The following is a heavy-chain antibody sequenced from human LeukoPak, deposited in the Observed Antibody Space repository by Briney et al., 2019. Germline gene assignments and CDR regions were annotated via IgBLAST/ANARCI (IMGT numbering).Heavy chain of an antibody. J-gene: IGHJ6*03. CDR3: ATYLGYCTSSNCPYFYMDV. CDR1: GFTFSTYG. Sequence: GGSLRLSCAASGFTFSTYGMHWVRQAPGKGLEWVAVVWYDVSLKYYADSVNGRFTISRDNSKNTLFLQLNSLIAEYTAVYYCATYLGYCTSSNCPYFYMDVWGTGTTVIVSS. D-gene: IGHD2-2*03. CDR2: VWYDVSLK. V-gene: IGHV3-33*01.